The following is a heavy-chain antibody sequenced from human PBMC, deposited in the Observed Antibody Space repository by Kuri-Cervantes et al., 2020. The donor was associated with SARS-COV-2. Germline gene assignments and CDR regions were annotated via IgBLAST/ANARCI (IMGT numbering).Heavy chain of an antibody. V-gene: IGHV3-30*04. CDR3: ARGGGIAAAPSGY. CDR2: ISYDGSNK. J-gene: IGHJ4*02. Sequence: GESLKISCAASGFTFSSYAMHWVRQAPGKGLEWVAVISYDGSNKYYADSVKGRFTISRDNSKNTLYLQMNSLRAEDTAVYYCARGGGIAAAPSGYWGQGTLVTVSS. CDR1: GFTFSSYA. D-gene: IGHD6-13*01.